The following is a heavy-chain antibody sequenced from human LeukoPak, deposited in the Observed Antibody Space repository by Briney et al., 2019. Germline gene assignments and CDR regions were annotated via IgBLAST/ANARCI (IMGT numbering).Heavy chain of an antibody. J-gene: IGHJ4*02. Sequence: QSGGSLRLSCAASGFTFSSYAMSWVRQAPGKGLEWVSAISGSGGSTYYADSVKGRFTISRDNSKNTLYLQMNSLRAEDTAVYYCAKDLHSSSWVPMSDYWGQGTLVTVSS. D-gene: IGHD6-6*01. V-gene: IGHV3-23*01. CDR1: GFTFSSYA. CDR2: ISGSGGST. CDR3: AKDLHSSSWVPMSDY.